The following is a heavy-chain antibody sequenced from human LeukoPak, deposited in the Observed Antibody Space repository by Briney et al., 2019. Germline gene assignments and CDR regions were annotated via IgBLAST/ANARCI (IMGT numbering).Heavy chain of an antibody. D-gene: IGHD2-21*01. J-gene: IGHJ5*02. CDR2: IYTSGST. CDR1: GGSISSYY. Sequence: SETLSLTCTVSGGSISSYYWSWIRQPAGKGLEWIGRIYTSGSTNYNPSLKSRVTMSVDTSKNQFSLKLSSVTAADTAVYYCARGSYCGGDCYWRYNWFDPWGQGTLVTVSS. CDR3: ARGSYCGGDCYWRYNWFDP. V-gene: IGHV4-4*07.